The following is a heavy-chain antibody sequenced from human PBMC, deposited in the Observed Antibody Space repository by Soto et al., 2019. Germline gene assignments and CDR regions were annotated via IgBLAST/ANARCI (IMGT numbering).Heavy chain of an antibody. CDR2: ISGSGNYT. CDR3: AREGINNYNEYYFDS. CDR1: GFTFISYS. Sequence: WGSLRLSCAASGFTFISYSINCFRHSPWKGREWVSSISGSGNYTHYADFLRGRFTISRDNAKTSLYLQMNSLRAEDTAVYYCAREGINNYNEYYFDSWGQGTVVTAPQ. J-gene: IGHJ4*02. D-gene: IGHD4-4*01. V-gene: IGHV3-21*01.